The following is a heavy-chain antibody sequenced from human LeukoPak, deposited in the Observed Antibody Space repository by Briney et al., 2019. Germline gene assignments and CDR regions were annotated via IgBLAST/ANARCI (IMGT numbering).Heavy chain of an antibody. Sequence: GASVKVSCKASGYTFTGYYMHWVRQAPGQGLEWMGWINPNSGGTNYAQKSQGRVTMTRDTSISTAYMELSRLRSDDTAVYYCAKNVYGDYVPEDAFDIWGQGTMVTVSS. D-gene: IGHD4-17*01. J-gene: IGHJ3*02. CDR2: INPNSGGT. CDR1: GYTFTGYY. V-gene: IGHV1-2*02. CDR3: AKNVYGDYVPEDAFDI.